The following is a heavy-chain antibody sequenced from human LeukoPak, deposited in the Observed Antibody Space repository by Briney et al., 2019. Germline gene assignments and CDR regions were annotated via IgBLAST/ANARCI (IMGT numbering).Heavy chain of an antibody. D-gene: IGHD2-21*01. V-gene: IGHV3-74*01. Sequence: LSLTCTVSGGSISSGDYYWSWVRQAPGKGLVWVSRINEDGSRTDHADTVRGRFTISRDSGKNTLYLQMNSLGAEDTAVYFCVRDFVGPVDSWGQGTQVTVSS. J-gene: IGHJ4*02. CDR1: GGSISSGDYY. CDR2: INEDGSRT. CDR3: VRDFVGPVDS.